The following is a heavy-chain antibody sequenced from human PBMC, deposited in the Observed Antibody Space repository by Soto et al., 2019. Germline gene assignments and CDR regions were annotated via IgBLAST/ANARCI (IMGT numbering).Heavy chain of an antibody. CDR2: INAGNGNT. D-gene: IGHD2-15*01. J-gene: IGHJ6*02. V-gene: IGHV1-3*01. CDR3: AREPPGYCSGGSCYSSYYYGMDV. Sequence: QVQLVQSGAEVKKPGASVKVSCKASGYTFTSYAMHWVRQAPGQRLEWMGWINAGNGNTKYSQKFQGIVIITRDTSASTAYMELSSLRSEDTAVYYCAREPPGYCSGGSCYSSYYYGMDVWGQGTTVTVSS. CDR1: GYTFTSYA.